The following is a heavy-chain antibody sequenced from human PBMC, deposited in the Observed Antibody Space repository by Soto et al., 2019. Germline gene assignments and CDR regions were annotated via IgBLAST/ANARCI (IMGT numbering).Heavy chain of an antibody. CDR2: INHSGST. D-gene: IGHD3-9*01. Sequence: TSETLSLTCAVYGGSFSGYYWSWIRQPPGKGLEWIGEINHSGSTNYNPSLKSRVTISVDTSKNQFSLKLSSVTAADTAVYYCARSPYDILTGYYSDFDYWGQGTLVTVSS. CDR3: ARSPYDILTGYYSDFDY. CDR1: GGSFSGYY. J-gene: IGHJ4*02. V-gene: IGHV4-34*01.